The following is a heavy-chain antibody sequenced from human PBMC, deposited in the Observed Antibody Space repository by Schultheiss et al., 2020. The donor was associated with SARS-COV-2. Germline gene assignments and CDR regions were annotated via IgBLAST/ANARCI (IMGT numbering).Heavy chain of an antibody. CDR3: ARDRDQADYGDYVFSMDV. CDR2: IGYSSTNT. CDR1: GFTFSSYG. J-gene: IGHJ6*02. Sequence: GGSLRLSCAASGFTFSSYGMHWVRQAPGKGLECVSRIGYSSTNTYYADSVKGRFTISRDNAKNTLYLQMDSLRAEDTAVYYCARDRDQADYGDYVFSMDVWGQGTTVTVSS. D-gene: IGHD4-17*01. V-gene: IGHV3-21*01.